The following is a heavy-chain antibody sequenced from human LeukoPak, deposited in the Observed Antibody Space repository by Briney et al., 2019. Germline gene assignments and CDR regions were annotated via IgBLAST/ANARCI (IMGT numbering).Heavy chain of an antibody. D-gene: IGHD3-22*01. V-gene: IGHV3-72*01. CDR2: STNKDNRYTT. J-gene: IGHJ4*02. Sequence: PGGSLRLSCAASGFTFSSYGMHWVRQAPGKGLEWVGRSTNKDNRYTTYYAASVKGRVTISRDDSKNSMYLQMNSLKIEDTAVYYCARVDRVYYGEYDYWGQGTPVTVSS. CDR3: ARVDRVYYGEYDY. CDR1: GFTFSSYG.